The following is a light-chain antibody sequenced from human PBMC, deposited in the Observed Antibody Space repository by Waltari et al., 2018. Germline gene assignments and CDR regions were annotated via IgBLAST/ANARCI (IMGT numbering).Light chain of an antibody. CDR2: GAS. CDR1: QSVSSY. V-gene: IGKV3-15*01. J-gene: IGKJ1*01. CDR3: QQYNNWPPWT. Sequence: EIVMTQSPATLSVSTGERATLSCRASQSVSSYLAWYQQKPGQAPRLLIYGASTRATGIPARFSGSGSGTEFTLTISSLQSEDVAVYYCQQYNNWPPWTFGQGTKVEIK.